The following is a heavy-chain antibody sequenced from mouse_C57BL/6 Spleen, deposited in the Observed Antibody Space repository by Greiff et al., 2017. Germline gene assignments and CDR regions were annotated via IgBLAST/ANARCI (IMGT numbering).Heavy chain of an antibody. Sequence: VQLQESGAELARPGASVKLSCKASGYTFTSYGISWVKQRTGQGLEWIGEIYPRRGNTYYNEKFKGKATLTADKSSSTAYMELRSLTSEDSAVYFCARWIYDYDREGAMDYWGQGTSVTVSS. V-gene: IGHV1-81*01. CDR3: ARWIYDYDREGAMDY. CDR1: GYTFTSYG. CDR2: IYPRRGNT. J-gene: IGHJ4*01. D-gene: IGHD2-4*01.